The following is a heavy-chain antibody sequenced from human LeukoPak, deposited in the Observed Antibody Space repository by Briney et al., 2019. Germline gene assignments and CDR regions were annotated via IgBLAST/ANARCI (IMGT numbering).Heavy chain of an antibody. D-gene: IGHD6-13*01. V-gene: IGHV4-39*01. CDR1: GGSISSGSYN. CDR2: VSYSGNT. Sequence: PSETLSLTCTVSGGSISSGSYNWGWIRQPPGKGLEWIGSVSYSGNTHYNPSLKSRVTMSVDTSKNQFSLNLSSVTAADRAVYYCARHGRSSWLNWFDPWGHGTQVTVSS. J-gene: IGHJ5*02. CDR3: ARHGRSSWLNWFDP.